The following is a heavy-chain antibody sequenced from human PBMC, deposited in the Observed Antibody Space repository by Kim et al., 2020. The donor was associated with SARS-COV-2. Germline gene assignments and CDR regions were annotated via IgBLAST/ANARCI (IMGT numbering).Heavy chain of an antibody. Sequence: GGSLRLSCAASGFTFSTYAMHWVRQAPGKGLEWVTHISSDGSEKYYGEAVKGLFTVSRDDSKNTLYLLMDSLKTEDTAVYYCVRLSAYEYSDHWGQGTLVTVPS. V-gene: IGHV3-30-3*01. J-gene: IGHJ4*02. CDR3: VRLSAYEYSDH. CDR2: ISSDGSEK. D-gene: IGHD5-12*01. CDR1: GFTFSTYA.